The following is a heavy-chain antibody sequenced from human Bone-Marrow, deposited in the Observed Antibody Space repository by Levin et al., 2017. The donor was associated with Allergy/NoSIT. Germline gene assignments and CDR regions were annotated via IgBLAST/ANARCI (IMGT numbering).Heavy chain of an antibody. J-gene: IGHJ2*01. Sequence: PVASVKVSCAASGFIFDQHGMSWVRQAPGKGLEWVSGINWNGDSIDYADSVKGRFTISRDNGRNSLYLQMNGLRAADTALYYCARVRQAGYYESTGSYRVTLWYFDLWGRGTLVTVSS. CDR2: INWNGDSI. V-gene: IGHV3-20*04. CDR1: GFIFDQHG. CDR3: ARVRQAGYYESTGSYRVTLWYFDL. D-gene: IGHD3-22*01.